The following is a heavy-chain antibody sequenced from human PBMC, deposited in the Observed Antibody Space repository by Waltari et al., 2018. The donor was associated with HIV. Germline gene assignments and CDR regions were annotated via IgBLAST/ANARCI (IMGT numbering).Heavy chain of an antibody. V-gene: IGHV3-21*01. CDR2: ISSSSSYI. CDR1: EFAFSSYN. J-gene: IGHJ3*02. D-gene: IGHD1-26*01. CDR3: ARDLPGSYDAFDI. Sequence: EVQLVESGGGLVKPGGSLRLSCAASEFAFSSYNMTWVRQAPGKGLDWVSSISSSSSYIYYADSVKGRFTISRDNAKNSLYLQMNSLRAEDTAVYYCARDLPGSYDAFDIWGQGTMVTVSS.